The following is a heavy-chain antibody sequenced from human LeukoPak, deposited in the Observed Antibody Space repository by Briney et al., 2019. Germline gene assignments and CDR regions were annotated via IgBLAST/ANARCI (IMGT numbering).Heavy chain of an antibody. CDR2: INHSGST. J-gene: IGHJ4*02. Sequence: GSLRLSCAASGFTFSSYEMNWVRQAPGKGLEWIGEINHSGSTNYNPSLKSRVTISVDTSKNQFSLKLNSVTAADTAVYYCTRDLDYWGQGTLVTVSS. V-gene: IGHV4-34*01. CDR1: GFTFSSYE. CDR3: TRDLDY.